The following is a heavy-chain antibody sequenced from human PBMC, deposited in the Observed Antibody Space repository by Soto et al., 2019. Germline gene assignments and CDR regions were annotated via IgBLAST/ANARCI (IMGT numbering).Heavy chain of an antibody. D-gene: IGHD3-10*01. CDR2: IYYSGST. Sequence: SETLSLTCTVSGGSISSGGYYWSWIRQHPGKGLEWIGYIYYSGSTYYNPSLKSRVTISVDTSKNQFSLKLSSVTAADTAVYYCARSPLGVAMVRGVISWFDPWGQGTLVTVSS. CDR1: GGSISSGGYY. V-gene: IGHV4-31*03. CDR3: ARSPLGVAMVRGVISWFDP. J-gene: IGHJ5*02.